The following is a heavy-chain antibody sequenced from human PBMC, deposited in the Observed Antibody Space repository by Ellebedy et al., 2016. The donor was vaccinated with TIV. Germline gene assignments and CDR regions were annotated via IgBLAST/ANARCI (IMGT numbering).Heavy chain of an antibody. CDR3: VTAQSGYSYGLNY. D-gene: IGHD5-18*01. CDR1: GYTFTSYD. J-gene: IGHJ4*02. V-gene: IGHV1-8*01. Sequence: ASVKVSXXASGYTFTSYDINWVRQATGQGFESMGWMNPDSGNTGYARSFQGRVTMTRDTSTSTAYMELSSLRAEDTAEYYCVTAQSGYSYGLNYWGQGTLVTVSS. CDR2: MNPDSGNT.